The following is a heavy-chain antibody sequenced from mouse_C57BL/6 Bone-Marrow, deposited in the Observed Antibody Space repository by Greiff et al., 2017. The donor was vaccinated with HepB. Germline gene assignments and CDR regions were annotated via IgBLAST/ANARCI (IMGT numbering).Heavy chain of an antibody. CDR1: GYTFTSYW. J-gene: IGHJ2*01. CDR2: IDPSDSYT. D-gene: IGHD1-1*01. CDR3: ARYGTTVVCYLDY. V-gene: IGHV1-69*01. Sequence: QVQLKQPGAELVMPGASVKLSCKASGYTFTSYWMHWVKQRPGQGLEWIGEIDPSDSYTNYNQKFKGKSTLTVDKSSSTAYMQLSSLTSEDSAVYYCARYGTTVVCYLDYWGQGTTLTVSS.